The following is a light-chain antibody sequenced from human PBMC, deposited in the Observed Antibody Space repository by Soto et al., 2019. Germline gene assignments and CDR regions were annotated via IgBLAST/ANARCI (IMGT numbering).Light chain of an antibody. J-gene: IGKJ4*01. CDR2: GAS. CDR3: QQTKSYPST. Sequence: AIQLTQSPSSLSASVGDRVTITCRASQDISSSLAWYQQKAGKAPKLLIYGASILQSAVPSGFSGSGFGTDFTLTISSLRAEDFAIYFCQQTKSYPSTFGGGTKVDIK. V-gene: IGKV1-13*02. CDR1: QDISSS.